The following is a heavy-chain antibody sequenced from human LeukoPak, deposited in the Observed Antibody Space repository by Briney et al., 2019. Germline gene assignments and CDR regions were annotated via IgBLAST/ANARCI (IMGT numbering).Heavy chain of an antibody. D-gene: IGHD5-18*01. J-gene: IGHJ4*02. Sequence: SETLSLTCSVSGRILSSSDYYWGWIRQPPGKGLEWVGSVYYSGNTYYNPSLKSRVTISVDKSKNQFSLKLSSVTAADTAVYYCAREPRGYSWRSYFDYWGQGTLVTVSS. CDR1: GRILSSSDYY. CDR3: AREPRGYSWRSYFDY. CDR2: VYYSGNT. V-gene: IGHV4-39*07.